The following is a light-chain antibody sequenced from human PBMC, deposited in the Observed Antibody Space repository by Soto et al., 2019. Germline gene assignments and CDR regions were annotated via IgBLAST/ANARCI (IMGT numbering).Light chain of an antibody. CDR3: CSYAGSYTYV. J-gene: IGLJ1*01. Sequence: QSVLTQPRSVSGSPGQSVTISCTGTNSDVGGYNYVSWYQQYPGKAPKLMISGVSERPSGVPDRFSGSKSGNTASLTISGLQAEDEADYYCCSYAGSYTYVFGTGTKVTVL. V-gene: IGLV2-11*01. CDR2: GVS. CDR1: NSDVGGYNY.